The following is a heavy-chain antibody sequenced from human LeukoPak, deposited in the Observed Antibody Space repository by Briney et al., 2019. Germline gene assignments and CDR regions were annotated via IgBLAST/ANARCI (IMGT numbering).Heavy chain of an antibody. CDR3: ARRMYYNDSSGYRGYWLDP. CDR1: GGSISSYC. V-gene: IGHV4-59*08. Sequence: SETLSLTCAVSGGSISSYCWSWIRQPPGKGLEWIGYIYYSGSTNYNPSLKSRVTISVDTSKNQFSLKLSSVTAADTAVYYCARRMYYNDSSGYRGYWLDPWGQGTLVTVSS. CDR2: IYYSGST. J-gene: IGHJ5*02. D-gene: IGHD3-22*01.